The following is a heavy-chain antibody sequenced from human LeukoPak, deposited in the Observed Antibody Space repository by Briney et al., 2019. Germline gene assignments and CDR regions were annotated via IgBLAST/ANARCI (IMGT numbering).Heavy chain of an antibody. CDR3: ARGVTGDY. Sequence: PGGPLRLSCAASGFTFSSYVMTWVRQAPGKGLEWVSSISVGGGSIYYADSVKGRFTISRDNSKNTLYLQMNSLRAEDTAVYYCARGVTGDYWGQGTLVSISS. CDR1: GFTFSSYV. CDR2: ISVGGGSI. V-gene: IGHV3-23*01. D-gene: IGHD1-14*01. J-gene: IGHJ4*02.